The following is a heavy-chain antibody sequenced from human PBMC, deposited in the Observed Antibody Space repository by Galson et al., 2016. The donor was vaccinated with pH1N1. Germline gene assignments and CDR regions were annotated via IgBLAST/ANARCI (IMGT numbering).Heavy chain of an antibody. J-gene: IGHJ3*02. CDR2: ISGSGGNT. V-gene: IGHV3-23*01. CDR3: TKGGSIAAPDEAFDI. Sequence: SLRLSCAASGLTFSSYAMHWVRQAPGKGLEWVSVISGSGGNTYYGDSVKGRFTISRDNSKNTLYLQMNSLRAEDTAVYYCTKGGSIAAPDEAFDIWGQGTMVTVSS. CDR1: GLTFSSYA. D-gene: IGHD6-6*01.